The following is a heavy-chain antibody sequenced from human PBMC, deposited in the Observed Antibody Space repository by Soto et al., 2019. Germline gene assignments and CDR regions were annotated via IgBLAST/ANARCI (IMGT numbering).Heavy chain of an antibody. CDR1: GFTFSHHA. J-gene: IGHJ4*02. D-gene: IGHD3-10*01. CDR3: ARDMRGFAPVYCFDF. V-gene: IGHV3-23*01. CDR2: ISGSVGSA. Sequence: LRLSCAASGFTFSHHAMSWVRQAPGEGLEWVSGISGSVGSASYADSVKGRFTISRDDSKNTLSLQMNSLRAEDTAVYYCARDMRGFAPVYCFDFWGQGTLVTVSS.